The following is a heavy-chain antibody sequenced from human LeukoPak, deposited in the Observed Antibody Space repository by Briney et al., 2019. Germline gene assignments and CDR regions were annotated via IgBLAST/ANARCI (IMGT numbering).Heavy chain of an antibody. CDR2: ISGDGSST. Sequence: PGGSLRLSCAASGFTFDDYAIHWVRQAPGKGLEWVSLISGDGSSTYYADSVKGRFTISRDNSKNSLYLQMNSLRTEDTALYYCAKDMGYTSVWYPFDYCDQATLVTVSS. D-gene: IGHD6-19*01. J-gene: IGHJ4*02. CDR3: AKDMGYTSVWYPFDY. CDR1: GFTFDDYA. V-gene: IGHV3-43*02.